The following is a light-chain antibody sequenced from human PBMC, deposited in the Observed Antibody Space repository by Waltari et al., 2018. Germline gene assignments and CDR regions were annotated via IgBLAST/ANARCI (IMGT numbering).Light chain of an antibody. Sequence: QSVLTQPPSVSGTPGQRVTISCSGRSSNIGSNTVDWYQQLPGTAPKLLMYSNNLRPSGVPERFAGSKSGTSSSLAIFGIQSEDEGDYFCAGWDDSLKGVIFGGGTKVTVL. V-gene: IGLV1-44*01. CDR3: AGWDDSLKGVI. J-gene: IGLJ2*01. CDR1: SSNIGSNT. CDR2: SNN.